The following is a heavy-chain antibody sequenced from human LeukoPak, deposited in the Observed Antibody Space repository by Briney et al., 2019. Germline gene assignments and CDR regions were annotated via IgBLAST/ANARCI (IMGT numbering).Heavy chain of an antibody. CDR1: GFTVSSNY. D-gene: IGHD3-10*02. CDR3: AELGITMIGGV. J-gene: IGHJ6*04. V-gene: IGHV3-48*03. CDR2: ISSSGSTI. Sequence: GGSLRLSCAASGFTVSSNYMNWVRQAPGKGLEWVSYISSSGSTIYYADSVKGRFTISRDNAKNSLYLQMNSLRAEDTAVYYCAELGITMIGGVWGKGTRSPSPQ.